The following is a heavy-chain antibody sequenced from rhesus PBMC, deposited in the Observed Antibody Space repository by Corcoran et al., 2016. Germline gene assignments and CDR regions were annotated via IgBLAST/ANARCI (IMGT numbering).Heavy chain of an antibody. Sequence: QVQLVQSGAEVKQPGTSVKLSCQASGYTFSSYYMHWVRQAPGQGLEWTGLIAPYKGNKGYGQNCHGISTITTDTFTSTGDMEPSSLRSEETAVYYRTGAVTGYVDYWGQAVLVTVS. D-gene: IGHD5-12*01. CDR2: IAPYKGNK. V-gene: IGHV1-180*01. J-gene: IGHJ4*01. CDR3: TGAVTGYVDY. CDR1: GYTFSSYY.